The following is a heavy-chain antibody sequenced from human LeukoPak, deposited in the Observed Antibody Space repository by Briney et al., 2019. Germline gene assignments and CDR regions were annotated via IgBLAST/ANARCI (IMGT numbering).Heavy chain of an antibody. CDR3: TTISAIFRVVIPDY. CDR1: GFTFSSRA. V-gene: IGHV3-15*01. J-gene: IGHJ4*02. CDR2: IKTKTSGGTT. D-gene: IGHD3-3*01. Sequence: EAGGSLRLSCAASGFTFSSRAMSWVRQAPGKGLEWIGRIKTKTSGGTTDYIAPVKGRFTISRDDSKNMLYLQMSSLKTEDTAVYYCTTISAIFRVVIPDYWGQGTLVAVSS.